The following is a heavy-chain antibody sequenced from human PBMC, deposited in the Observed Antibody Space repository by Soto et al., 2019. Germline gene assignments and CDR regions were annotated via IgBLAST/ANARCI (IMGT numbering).Heavy chain of an antibody. J-gene: IGHJ3*02. CDR3: AGENRVKYTHQVSPTEVGTYCSGGSCYSGRGAFDI. V-gene: IGHV1-2*04. CDR2: INPNSGGT. CDR1: GYTFTGYY. D-gene: IGHD2-15*01. Sequence: ASVKVSCKASGYTFTGYYMHWVRQAPGQGLEWMGWINPNSGGTNYAQKFQGWVTMTRDTSISTAYMELSRLRSDDTAVYYCAGENRVKYTHQVSPTEVGTYCSGGSCYSGRGAFDIWGQGTMVTVSS.